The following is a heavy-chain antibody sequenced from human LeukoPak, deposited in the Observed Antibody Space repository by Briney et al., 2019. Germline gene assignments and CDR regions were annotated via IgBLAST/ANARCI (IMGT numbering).Heavy chain of an antibody. D-gene: IGHD3-10*01. J-gene: IGHJ5*02. CDR1: GYTFTGYY. V-gene: IGHV1-2*02. CDR2: INPNSGGT. Sequence: ASVKVSCKASGYTFTGYYMHWVRQAPGQGLEWMGWINPNSGGTNYAQKFQGRVTMTRDTSISTAYMELRSLRSDDTAVYYCARVASLLKELDPWGQGTLVTVSS. CDR3: ARVASLLKELDP.